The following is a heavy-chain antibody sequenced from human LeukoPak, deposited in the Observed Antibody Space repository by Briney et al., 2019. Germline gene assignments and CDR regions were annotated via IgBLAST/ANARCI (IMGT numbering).Heavy chain of an antibody. CDR2: INHSGST. CDR3: ARGRGYNWNYFAI. Sequence: PSETLSLTCAVYGGSFSGYYWSWIRQPPGKGLEWIGEINHSGSTNYNPSLKSRVTISVDTSKNQFSLKLSSVTATDTAVYYCARGRGYNWNYFAIWGQGTLVTVSS. V-gene: IGHV4-34*01. J-gene: IGHJ4*02. D-gene: IGHD1-7*01. CDR1: GGSFSGYY.